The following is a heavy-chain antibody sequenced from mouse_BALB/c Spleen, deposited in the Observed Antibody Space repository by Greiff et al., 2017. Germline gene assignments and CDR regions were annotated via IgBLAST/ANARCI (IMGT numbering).Heavy chain of an antibody. V-gene: IGHV3-2*02. CDR3: ARCGYGNYAMDY. CDR2: ISYSGST. CDR1: GYSITSDYA. D-gene: IGHD2-10*02. J-gene: IGHJ4*01. Sequence: EVKLLESGPGLVKPSQSLSLTCTVTGYSITSDYAWNWIRQFPGNKLGWMGYISYSGSTSYNPSLTSRISITRDTSKNQFFLQLNSVTTEDTATYYCARCGYGNYAMDYWGQGTSVTVSS.